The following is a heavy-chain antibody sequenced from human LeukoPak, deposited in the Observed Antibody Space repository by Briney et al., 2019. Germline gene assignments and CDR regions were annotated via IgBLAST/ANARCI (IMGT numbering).Heavy chain of an antibody. J-gene: IGHJ6*03. D-gene: IGHD1-14*01. V-gene: IGHV4-4*09. CDR1: GGSISSHY. Sequence: SETLSLTCTVSGGSISSHYWSWIQRPPGKGLEWIAYIYTSGSTNQNPSLKSRVTISVDTSKNQFSLKLSSVTAADTAVYYCARLVTSPGSLVYYYMDVWGKGTTVTVSS. CDR2: IYTSGST. CDR3: ARLVTSPGSLVYYYMDV.